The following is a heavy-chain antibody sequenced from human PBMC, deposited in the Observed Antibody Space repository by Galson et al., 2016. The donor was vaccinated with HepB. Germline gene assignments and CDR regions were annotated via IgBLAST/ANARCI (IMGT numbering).Heavy chain of an antibody. V-gene: IGHV5-51*01. Sequence: QSGAEVKKPGDSLKISCKGSGYSFTNFWIAWVRQMPGKGQEWIGIIDPGDSDTRYTPSFQGQVTISVDKSNNTAYLQWSRLKASDTAMYFCARRLRGAWSPWFDPWGQGTLVTVSS. CDR2: IDPGDSDT. CDR3: ARRLRGAWSPWFDP. CDR1: GYSFTNFW. J-gene: IGHJ5*02. D-gene: IGHD2-21*01.